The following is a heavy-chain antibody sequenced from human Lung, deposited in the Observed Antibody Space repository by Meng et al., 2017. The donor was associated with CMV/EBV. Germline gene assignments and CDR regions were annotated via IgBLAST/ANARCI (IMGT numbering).Heavy chain of an antibody. D-gene: IGHD3-22*01. CDR1: GFTFSSYA. V-gene: IGHV3-30*02. Sequence: SCAASGFTFSSYAMHWVRQAPGKGLEWVANIRFDGTNKYYADSVKGRFTISRDNAKNTLYLQMNSLRAEDTAVYYCAKSGDSSGTYAMDVWGQGNXVTVSS. J-gene: IGHJ6*02. CDR3: AKSGDSSGTYAMDV. CDR2: IRFDGTNK.